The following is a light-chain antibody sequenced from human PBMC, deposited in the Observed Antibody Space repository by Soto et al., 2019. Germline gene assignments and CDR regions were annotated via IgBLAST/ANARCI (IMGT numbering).Light chain of an antibody. J-gene: IGKJ1*01. CDR2: AAS. V-gene: IGKV3D-15*01. Sequence: IVMTQSPATLSVSPGERVTLSCRASQSVRSNLVCYQQRPGQAPRLLIYAASTRATGIPDRFSGSGSGTDFTLTISRLEAEDCAVYYCQVYGSWTFGQGTKVDIK. CDR3: QVYGSWT. CDR1: QSVRSN.